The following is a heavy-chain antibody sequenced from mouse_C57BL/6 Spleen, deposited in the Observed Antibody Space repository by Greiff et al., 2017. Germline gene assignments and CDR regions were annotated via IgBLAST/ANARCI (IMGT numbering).Heavy chain of an antibody. CDR1: GYTFTSYW. Sequence: QVQLQQPGAELVKPGASVKVSCKASGYTFTSYWMHWVKQRPGQGLEWIGRIPPSDSDTNYNQKFKGKDTLTVDKSSSTAYMQLSSLTSEDSAVYYCAIRRGYYGSSRYYAMDDWGQGTSVTVSS. CDR3: AIRRGYYGSSRYYAMDD. D-gene: IGHD1-1*01. J-gene: IGHJ4*01. CDR2: IPPSDSDT. V-gene: IGHV1-74*01.